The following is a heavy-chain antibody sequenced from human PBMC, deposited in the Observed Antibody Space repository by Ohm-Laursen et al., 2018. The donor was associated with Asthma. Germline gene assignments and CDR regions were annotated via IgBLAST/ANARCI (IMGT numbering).Heavy chain of an antibody. V-gene: IGHV3-53*01. D-gene: IGHD4/OR15-4a*01. J-gene: IGHJ6*02. CDR3: AKVGLTYYNAMDV. CDR2: IYNGGST. CDR1: GITVSVNY. Sequence: SLRLSCSASGITVSVNYMSWVRQAPGKGLEWVPVIYNGGSTYHADSVKGRFTTSRDNSKSTMYLQMNSLRAEDTAVYYCAKVGLTYYNAMDVWGQGTTVTVSS.